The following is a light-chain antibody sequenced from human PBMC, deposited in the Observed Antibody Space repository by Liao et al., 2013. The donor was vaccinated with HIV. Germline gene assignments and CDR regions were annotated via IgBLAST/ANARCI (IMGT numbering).Light chain of an antibody. J-gene: IGLJ3*02. Sequence: SYELTQPPSVSVAPGKTARITCGGNNIGSKSVHWYQQKPGQAPVLVIYYDSDRPSGIPERFSGSNSGNTATLTISRVEAGDEADYYCQLWDSSSDSWVFGGGTKLTVL. V-gene: IGLV3-21*04. CDR2: YDS. CDR3: QLWDSSSDSWV. CDR1: NIGSKS.